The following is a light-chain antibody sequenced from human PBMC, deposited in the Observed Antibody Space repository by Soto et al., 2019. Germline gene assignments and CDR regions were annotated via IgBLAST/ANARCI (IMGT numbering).Light chain of an antibody. J-gene: IGLJ2*01. CDR2: EVS. CDR3: STYTNSIAV. Sequence: QSALTQPASVSGSPGQSITISCTGTSSDIGTYNYVSWYQQHPGKAPKLMIYEVSNRPSGVSIRFSGSKSGKTASLTISGLQAVDEAHYYCSTYTNSIAVFGGGTKLTVL. V-gene: IGLV2-14*01. CDR1: SSDIGTYNY.